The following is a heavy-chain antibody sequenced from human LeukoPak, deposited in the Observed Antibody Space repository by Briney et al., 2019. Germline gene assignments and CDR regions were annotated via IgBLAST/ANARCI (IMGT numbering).Heavy chain of an antibody. CDR3: ARDATGYSSGWLDY. CDR2: ISSSGSTI. D-gene: IGHD6-19*01. J-gene: IGHJ4*02. V-gene: IGHV3-48*03. Sequence: GGSLRLSCAASGFTFSSYEMNWVRQAPGKGLEWVSYISSSGSTIYYADSVKGRFTISRDNAKNSLYLQMNSLRAEDTAVYYCARDATGYSSGWLDYWGQGTLVTVSS. CDR1: GFTFSSYE.